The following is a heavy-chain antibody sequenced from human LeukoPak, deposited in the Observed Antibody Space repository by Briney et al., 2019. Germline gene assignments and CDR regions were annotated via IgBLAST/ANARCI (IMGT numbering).Heavy chain of an antibody. CDR3: ARDIKGQYQDAFDI. CDR1: GFTFSSYA. V-gene: IGHV3-30*02. CDR2: IRYDGSNK. J-gene: IGHJ3*02. D-gene: IGHD2-2*01. Sequence: GGSLRLSCAASGFTFSSYAMHWVRQAPGKGLEWLAFIRYDGSNKYYADSVKGRFTISRGNAKNSVYLQMNSLRAEDTAVYYCARDIKGQYQDAFDIWGQGTMVTVSS.